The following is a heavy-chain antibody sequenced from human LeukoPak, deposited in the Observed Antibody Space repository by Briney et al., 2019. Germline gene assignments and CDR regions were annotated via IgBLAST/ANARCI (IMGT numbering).Heavy chain of an antibody. J-gene: IGHJ4*02. CDR2: IRQDGSQK. D-gene: IGHD4-17*01. CDR1: GFTFSSYW. V-gene: IGHV3-7*01. Sequence: GGSLRLSCAASGFTFSSYWMSWVRQAPGKGLEWVATIRQDGSQKYYVDSVKGRSTISRENAKNSLYLQMNSLRAEDTAVYYCARESGSVTSEVDFDYWGQGTLVTVSS. CDR3: ARESGSVTSEVDFDY.